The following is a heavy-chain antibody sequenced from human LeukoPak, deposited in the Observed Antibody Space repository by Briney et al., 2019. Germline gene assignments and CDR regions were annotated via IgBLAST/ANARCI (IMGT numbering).Heavy chain of an antibody. D-gene: IGHD2-21*01. CDR2: ISSSSSYT. V-gene: IGHV3-11*06. Sequence: PGGSLRLSCAASGFTFSDYYMSWIRQAPGKGLGWVSYISSSSSYTNCADSVKGRFTISRDNAKNSLYLQMNSLRAEDTAVYYCVGGGDPPFEGWGQGTLVTVSS. CDR3: VGGGDPPFEG. CDR1: GFTFSDYY. J-gene: IGHJ1*01.